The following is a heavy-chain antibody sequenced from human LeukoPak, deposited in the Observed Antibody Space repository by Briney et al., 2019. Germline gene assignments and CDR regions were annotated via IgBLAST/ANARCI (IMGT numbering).Heavy chain of an antibody. CDR3: AKGFMRWGEVYYMDV. CDR1: GFTFGNAW. V-gene: IGHV3-15*01. D-gene: IGHD3-16*01. Sequence: PGGSLRLSCAASGFTFGNAWMTWVRQAPGKGLEWVGRIKSKTDGATTDYAAPVKGRFTISRDDSENTLYLQMNSLKTEDAAVYYCAKGFMRWGEVYYMDVWGKGTTVTVSS. J-gene: IGHJ6*03. CDR2: IKSKTDGATT.